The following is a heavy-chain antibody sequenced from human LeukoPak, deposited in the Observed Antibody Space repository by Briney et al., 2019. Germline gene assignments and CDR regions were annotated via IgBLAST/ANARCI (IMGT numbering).Heavy chain of an antibody. CDR3: ARGMDYSNYFDY. D-gene: IGHD4-11*01. CDR2: IYYSATT. J-gene: IGHJ4*02. Sequence: SETLSLTCTVSGGSISSYYWSWIRQPPGKGLDCIGYIYYSATTNYNPSLKSRVTISVDTSKNQFSLKLSSVTAADTAVYYCARGMDYSNYFDYWGQGTLVTVSS. CDR1: GGSISSYY. V-gene: IGHV4-59*01.